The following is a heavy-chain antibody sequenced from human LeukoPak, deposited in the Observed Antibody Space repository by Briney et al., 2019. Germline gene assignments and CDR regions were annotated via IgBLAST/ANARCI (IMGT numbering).Heavy chain of an antibody. V-gene: IGHV4-39*01. CDR1: GASVSGSPYY. Sequence: SETLSLTCTVSGASVSGSPYYWGWIRQPPGKGLEWIGSIYSSGSTYYNASLQSRVTISIETSKNQISLRLNSVTAADTAIYYCVKSGGYGLIDYWGQGTLVTVSS. CDR2: IYSSGST. D-gene: IGHD1-26*01. CDR3: VKSGGYGLIDY. J-gene: IGHJ4*02.